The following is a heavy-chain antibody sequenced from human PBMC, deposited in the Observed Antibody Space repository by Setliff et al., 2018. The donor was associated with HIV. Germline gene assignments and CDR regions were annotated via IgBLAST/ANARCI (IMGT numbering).Heavy chain of an antibody. D-gene: IGHD3-9*01. CDR3: ARERYAGGAFDI. CDR1: GYSISSGYY. J-gene: IGHJ3*02. Sequence: SETLSLTCAVSGYSISSGYYWGWSRQPPGKGLEWIGSIYNGGTTHYNPSLKSRVTISVDTSTDQCSLRLSSVTAADTAVYYCARERYAGGAFDIWGQGTKVTVSS. V-gene: IGHV4-38-2*02. CDR2: IYNGGTT.